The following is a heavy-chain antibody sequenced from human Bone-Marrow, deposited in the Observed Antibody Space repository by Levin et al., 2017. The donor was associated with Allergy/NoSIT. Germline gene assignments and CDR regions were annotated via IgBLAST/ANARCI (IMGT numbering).Heavy chain of an antibody. D-gene: IGHD3-10*01. V-gene: IGHV3-30*18. CDR3: AKTMVRGVTAFDS. Sequence: GGSLRLSCAVSGVSVSTYGMHWVRQAPGKGLEWVGVISYNGINKYYADSVKGRFTISRDNSKNTLFLHMSSLRAEDTAIYYCAKTMVRGVTAFDSWGQGTRVTVSS. CDR1: GVSVSTYG. CDR2: ISYNGINK. J-gene: IGHJ4*02.